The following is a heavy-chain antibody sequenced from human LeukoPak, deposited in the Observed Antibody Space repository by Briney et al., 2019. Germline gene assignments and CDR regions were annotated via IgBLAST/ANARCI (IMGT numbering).Heavy chain of an antibody. CDR3: AKAARTTVTYSFDS. J-gene: IGHJ4*01. Sequence: GGSLRLSCAASGFTFSRYAMHWVRQAPGKGLEWVAVISNDGNKNSYADSVKGRFTISRDNSKNTLYLQMNSLRAEDTAMYYCAKAARTTVTYSFDSWGQGTLVTVSS. CDR1: GFTFSRYA. D-gene: IGHD4-17*01. CDR2: ISNDGNKN. V-gene: IGHV3-30-3*01.